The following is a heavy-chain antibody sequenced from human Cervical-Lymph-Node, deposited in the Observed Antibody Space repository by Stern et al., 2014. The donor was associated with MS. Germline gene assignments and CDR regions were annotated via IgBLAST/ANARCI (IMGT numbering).Heavy chain of an antibody. D-gene: IGHD3-10*01. Sequence: VQLVQSGAEVKKPGASVKVSCKASGHTFAVHWVRQAPGQRLEWMGRIITGNGDTNYSQKFQGRVTITRDTFGSTAYRELRSLRSEDTAVYYCTSLSGPLDSWGQGTLVTVSS. CDR2: IITGNGDT. CDR3: TSLSGPLDS. CDR1: GHTFA. J-gene: IGHJ5*01. V-gene: IGHV1-3*04.